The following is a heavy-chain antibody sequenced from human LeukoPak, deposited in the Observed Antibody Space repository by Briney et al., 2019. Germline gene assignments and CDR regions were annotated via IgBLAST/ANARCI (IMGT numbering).Heavy chain of an antibody. CDR1: GFIFSTYD. D-gene: IGHD3-3*01. Sequence: GGSLRLSCAASGFIFSTYDMHWVRRAPGKGLEWVAVISYDRSNKYYADSVKGRFTISRDNSKNTLYLQMNSLRAEDTAVYYCANSYYDFWSGYYQTFDYWGQGTLVTVSS. V-gene: IGHV3-30*18. J-gene: IGHJ4*02. CDR3: ANSYYDFWSGYYQTFDY. CDR2: ISYDRSNK.